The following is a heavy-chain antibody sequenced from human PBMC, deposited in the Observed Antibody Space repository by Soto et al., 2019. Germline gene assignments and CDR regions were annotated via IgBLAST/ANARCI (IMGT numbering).Heavy chain of an antibody. CDR3: ARYVIWYSGYVGVAGAYSYYGMDV. V-gene: IGHV4-30-4*01. Sequence: PPETLSLTCTVSGGSISSGDYYWSWIRQPPGKGLEWIGYIYYSGSTYYNPSLKSRVTISVDTSKNRFSLKLSSVTAADTAVYYCARYVIWYSGYVGVAGAYSYYGMDVWGQGTTVTVSS. D-gene: IGHD5-12*01. J-gene: IGHJ6*02. CDR2: IYYSGST. CDR1: GGSISSGDYY.